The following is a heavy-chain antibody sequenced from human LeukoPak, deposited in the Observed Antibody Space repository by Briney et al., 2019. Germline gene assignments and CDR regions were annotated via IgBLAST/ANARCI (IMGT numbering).Heavy chain of an antibody. J-gene: IGHJ4*02. CDR2: ISGSGGST. V-gene: IGHV3-23*01. Sequence: PGGSLRLSCAASGSTFSSYAMSWVRQAPGKGLEWVSAISGSGGSTYYADSVKGRFTISRDNSKNTLYLQMNSLRAEDTAVYHCAKGPLGGATSYNPFDYWGQGTLVTVSS. D-gene: IGHD1-26*01. CDR3: AKGPLGGATSYNPFDY. CDR1: GSTFSSYA.